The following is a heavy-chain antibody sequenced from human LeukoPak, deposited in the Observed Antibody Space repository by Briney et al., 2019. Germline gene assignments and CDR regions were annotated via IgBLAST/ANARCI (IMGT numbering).Heavy chain of an antibody. J-gene: IGHJ4*02. V-gene: IGHV3-11*01. Sequence: PGGSLRLSCTASGLIFSDYYMSWIRQAPGKGLEWVAYMSDTGKTIYYADSVKGRFTISRDNAKKSLYLQVDGLRAEDTAVYYCATVHFGYFDYWGRGTLVTVSS. CDR1: GLIFSDYY. CDR3: ATVHFGYFDY. D-gene: IGHD3-3*01. CDR2: MSDTGKTI.